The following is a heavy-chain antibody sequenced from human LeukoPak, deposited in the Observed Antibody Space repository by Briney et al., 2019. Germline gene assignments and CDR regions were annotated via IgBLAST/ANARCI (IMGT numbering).Heavy chain of an antibody. Sequence: GGSLRLSCVASGFTFSAFGMNWVRQAPGKGLEWVSYIGSGSSPIYYADSVKGRFTMSRDNAKNSLYLQMNSLRDEDAAVYYCARDGDYSSGWRYWGQGTLVTVSS. CDR2: IGSGSSPI. D-gene: IGHD6-19*01. CDR3: ARDGDYSSGWRY. J-gene: IGHJ4*02. CDR1: GFTFSAFG. V-gene: IGHV3-48*02.